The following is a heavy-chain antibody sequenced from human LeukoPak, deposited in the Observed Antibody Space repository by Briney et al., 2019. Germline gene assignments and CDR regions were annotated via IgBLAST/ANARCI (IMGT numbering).Heavy chain of an antibody. CDR3: ARGGGKGLVA. J-gene: IGHJ5*02. V-gene: IGHV4-39*01. CDR2: IYYSGST. CDR1: GGSISSSSYY. Sequence: SETLSLICTVSGGSISSSSYYRGWIRQPPGKGLEWIGSIYYSGSTYYNPSLKSRVTISVDTSKNQFSLKLSSVTAAYTAVYYCARGGGKGLVAWGQGTLVTVSS. D-gene: IGHD3/OR15-3a*01.